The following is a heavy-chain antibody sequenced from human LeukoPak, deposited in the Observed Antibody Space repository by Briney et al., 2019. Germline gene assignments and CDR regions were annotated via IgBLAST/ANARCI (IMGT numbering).Heavy chain of an antibody. CDR3: ARVAGTYAFDI. Sequence: SETLSLTCAVYGGSFSGYYWSWIRQPPGKGLEWIGEINHSGSTNYNPSLKSRVTISVDTSKNQFSLKLSSVTAADTAVYYCARVAGTYAFDIWGQGTMVTVSS. CDR1: GGSFSGYY. D-gene: IGHD6-13*01. V-gene: IGHV4-34*01. CDR2: INHSGST. J-gene: IGHJ3*02.